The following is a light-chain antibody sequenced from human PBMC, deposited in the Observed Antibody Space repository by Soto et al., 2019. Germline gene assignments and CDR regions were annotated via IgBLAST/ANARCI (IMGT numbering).Light chain of an antibody. J-gene: IGKJ1*01. CDR2: DAS. Sequence: DIQMTQSPSTLSASLGDRVTITCRASQSISSWLAWYQQKPGKAPKLLIYDASSLESGVPSRFSGSGSGTEFTLTISSLRPDDFATYYCQQYNSYSPWTFGQGTKVDI. V-gene: IGKV1-5*01. CDR3: QQYNSYSPWT. CDR1: QSISSW.